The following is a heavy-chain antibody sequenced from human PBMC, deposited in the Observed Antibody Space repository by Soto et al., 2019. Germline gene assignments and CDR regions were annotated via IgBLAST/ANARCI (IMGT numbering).Heavy chain of an antibody. Sequence: PSETLSLTCTVSGGSISSGGYYWSWIRQHPGKGLEWIGYIYYSGSTYYNPSLKSRVTISVDTSKNQFSLKLSSVTAADTAVYYCARVHMVRGAPNWFDPWGQGTLVTVSS. CDR1: GGSISSGGYY. CDR2: IYYSGST. CDR3: ARVHMVRGAPNWFDP. J-gene: IGHJ5*02. V-gene: IGHV4-31*03. D-gene: IGHD3-10*01.